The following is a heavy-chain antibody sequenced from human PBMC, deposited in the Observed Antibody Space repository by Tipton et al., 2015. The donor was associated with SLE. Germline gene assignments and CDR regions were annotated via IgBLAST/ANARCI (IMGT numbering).Heavy chain of an antibody. CDR1: GGSISSSGYY. V-gene: IGHV4-39*07. D-gene: IGHD6-25*01. J-gene: IGHJ4*02. CDR2: LFYSGST. CDR3: ARYGGAAAAGFDY. Sequence: TLSLTCTFSGGSISSSGYYWGWIRQPPGKGLEWIGSLFYSGSTSYNPSLKSRVTISSDTSKNHFSLRLTSVTAADTAVYYCARYGGAAAAGFDYWGQGTLVTVTS.